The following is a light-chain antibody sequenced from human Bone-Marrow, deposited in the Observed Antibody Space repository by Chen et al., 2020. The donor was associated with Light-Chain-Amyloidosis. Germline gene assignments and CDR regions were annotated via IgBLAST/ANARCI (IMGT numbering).Light chain of an antibody. CDR3: QQYGTSPLT. Sequence: EIVLTQSPGTLSLSPGEGDNLSCRASQTISSNYLTWYQQKFGQAPRILIYGSSSRATGIPDRFTGSGSGTDFTLTINRLEPEDFAMYYCQQYGTSPLTFGGGTKVEIK. CDR2: GSS. J-gene: IGKJ4*01. V-gene: IGKV3-20*01. CDR1: QTISSNY.